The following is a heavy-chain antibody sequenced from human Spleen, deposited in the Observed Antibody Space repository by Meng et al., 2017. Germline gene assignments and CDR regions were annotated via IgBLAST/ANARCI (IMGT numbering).Heavy chain of an antibody. CDR3: ARGRGYSGYRREHNDY. V-gene: IGHV4-34*01. D-gene: IGHD5-12*01. Sequence: ESLKISCAVYGGSFSGYYWSWIRQPPGKGLEWIGEINHSGSTNYNPSLKSRVTISVDTSKNQFSLKLSSVTAADTAVYYCARGRGYSGYRREHNDYWGQGTLVTVSS. J-gene: IGHJ4*02. CDR1: GGSFSGYY. CDR2: INHSGST.